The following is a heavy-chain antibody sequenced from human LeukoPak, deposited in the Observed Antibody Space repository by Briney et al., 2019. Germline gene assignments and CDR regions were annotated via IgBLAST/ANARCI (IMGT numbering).Heavy chain of an antibody. Sequence: GASVKVSCKASGYTFTGYYMHWVRQAPGQGLEWMGWINPNSGGTNYAQKFQGRVTMTRDTSISTAYMELSRLRSDDTAVYYCARVGIVVVPAAPLDYYYYMDVWGKGTTVTVSS. J-gene: IGHJ6*03. CDR1: GYTFTGYY. D-gene: IGHD2-2*01. CDR2: INPNSGGT. CDR3: ARVGIVVVPAAPLDYYYYMDV. V-gene: IGHV1-2*02.